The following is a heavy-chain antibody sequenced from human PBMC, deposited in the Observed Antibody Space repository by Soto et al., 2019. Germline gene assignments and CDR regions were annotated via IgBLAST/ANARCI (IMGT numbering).Heavy chain of an antibody. CDR1: GFSLSTSGMC. CDR2: IDWDDDK. CDR3: ARIPRVGATRVAFDI. Sequence: SGPTLVNPTQTPTLTCTFSGFSLSTSGMCVSWRRQPPGKALEWLALIDWDDDKYYSTSLKTRLTISKDTSKNQVVLTMTNMDPVDTATYYCARIPRVGATRVAFDIWGQGTMVTVSS. D-gene: IGHD1-26*01. V-gene: IGHV2-70*01. J-gene: IGHJ3*02.